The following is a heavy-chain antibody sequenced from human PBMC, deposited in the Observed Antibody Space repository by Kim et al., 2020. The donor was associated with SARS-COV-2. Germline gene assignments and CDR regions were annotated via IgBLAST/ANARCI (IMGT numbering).Heavy chain of an antibody. D-gene: IGHD6-13*01. CDR2: ISYDGSNK. Sequence: GGSLRLSCAASGFTFSSYAMHWVRQAPGKGLERVAVISYDGSNKYYVDSVKGRFTISRDNSKNTLYLQMNSLRAEDTAVYYCARVIRQQQLVSSLHARGGAFDIWGQGTMVTVSS. CDR1: GFTFSSYA. J-gene: IGHJ3*02. V-gene: IGHV3-30*04. CDR3: ARVIRQQQLVSSLHARGGAFDI.